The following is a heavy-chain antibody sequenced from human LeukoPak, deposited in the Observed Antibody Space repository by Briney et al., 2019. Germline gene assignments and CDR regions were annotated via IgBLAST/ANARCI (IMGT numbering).Heavy chain of an antibody. D-gene: IGHD3-3*01. V-gene: IGHV3-9*01. CDR2: ISWNSGTI. CDR3: AKDIDSWSGLDY. CDR1: GFTFNDYG. Sequence: GGSLRLSCTASGFTFNDYGMHWVRQAPGKGLEWVSGISWNSGTIAYADSVKGRFTISRDNAKNSLFLQMNSLRGEDTALYYCAKDIDSWSGLDYWGPGSLVTVSS. J-gene: IGHJ4*02.